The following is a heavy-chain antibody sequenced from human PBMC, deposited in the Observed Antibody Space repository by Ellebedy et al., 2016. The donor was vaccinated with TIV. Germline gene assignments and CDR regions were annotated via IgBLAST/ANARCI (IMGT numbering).Heavy chain of an antibody. CDR1: GGSLSGDY. V-gene: IGHV4-34*01. Sequence: SETLSLXXAVYGGSLSGDYWSWIRQPPGKGLEWIGEINHGGTTNYNPSLKSRVTISVDTSKNQFSLKLSSVTAADTAVYYCANNGRDIRLGFDPWGQGTVVTVSS. J-gene: IGHJ5*02. CDR3: ANNGRDIRLGFDP. D-gene: IGHD3-3*01. CDR2: INHGGTT.